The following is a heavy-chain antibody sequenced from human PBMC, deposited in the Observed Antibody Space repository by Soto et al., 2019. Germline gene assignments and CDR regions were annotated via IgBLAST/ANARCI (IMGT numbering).Heavy chain of an antibody. Sequence: PSETLSLTCSVSGGSISSGDYYWMWIRHPPGKGLEWIGYIYYSGSTYYNPSLKSRVTISVDTSKNQFSLKLSSVTAADPAVYYCARGYYGSGSFKDWFVPWGQGTLVTVS. D-gene: IGHD3-10*01. V-gene: IGHV4-30-4*01. CDR3: ARGYYGSGSFKDWFVP. CDR1: GGSISSGDYY. J-gene: IGHJ5*02. CDR2: IYYSGST.